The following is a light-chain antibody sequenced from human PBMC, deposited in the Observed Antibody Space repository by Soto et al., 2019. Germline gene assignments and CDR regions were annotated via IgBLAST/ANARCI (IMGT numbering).Light chain of an antibody. CDR2: EVS. V-gene: IGLV2-8*01. CDR3: NSYAGSNNLV. CDR1: SSDVGGYNY. Sequence: QSALTQPPSASGSPGQSVTISCTGTSSDVGGYNYVSWYQQYPGKAPKLIIYEVSKRPSGVPDRFSGSKSGNTASLTVSGLQAEDEADYFCNSYAGSNNLVFGGGTKLTVL. J-gene: IGLJ2*01.